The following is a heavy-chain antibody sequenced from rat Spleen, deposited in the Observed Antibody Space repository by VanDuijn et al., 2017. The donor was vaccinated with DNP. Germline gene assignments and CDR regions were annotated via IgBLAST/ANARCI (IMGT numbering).Heavy chain of an antibody. CDR3: TTFEGRDA. CDR1: GFTFSVYN. CDR2: ISYDGSNT. D-gene: IGHD1-11*01. Sequence: EVQLVESGGVLVQPGRSLTLSCAASGFTFSVYNMAWVRQAPKTGLEWVATISYDGSNTYYRDSVKGRFTISRDNANNILYLQMDSLRSEDTATYYCTTFEGRDAWGQGTSVTVSS. V-gene: IGHV5-7*01. J-gene: IGHJ4*01.